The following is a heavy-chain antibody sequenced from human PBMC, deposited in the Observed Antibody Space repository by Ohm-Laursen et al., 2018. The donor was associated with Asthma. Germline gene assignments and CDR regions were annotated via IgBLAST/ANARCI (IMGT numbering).Heavy chain of an antibody. V-gene: IGHV3-13*01. CDR2: IGTAGDT. J-gene: IGHJ4*02. D-gene: IGHD3-22*01. Sequence: SLRLSCAASGFTFSSYDMHWVRQATGNGLEWVSAIGTAGDTYYPGSVKGRFTISRENAKNSLYLQMNSLRAGDTAVYYCARGKYYDSSGYYYFDYWGQGTLVTVSS. CDR1: GFTFSSYD. CDR3: ARGKYYDSSGYYYFDY.